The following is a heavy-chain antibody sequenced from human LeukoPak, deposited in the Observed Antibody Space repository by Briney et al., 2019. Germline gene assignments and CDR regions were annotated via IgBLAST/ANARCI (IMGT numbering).Heavy chain of an antibody. D-gene: IGHD3-9*01. V-gene: IGHV4-34*01. CDR3: ARGDILTGYSY. CDR1: GGSFRGYY. Sequence: SETLSLTCAVYGGSFRGYYWSWIRQPPEKGLEWIGEINHRGSTKYNPSLKSRVTISVGTSKNQFSLNLRSATAADTAVYYCARGDILTGYSYWGQGTLVTVSS. J-gene: IGHJ4*02. CDR2: INHRGST.